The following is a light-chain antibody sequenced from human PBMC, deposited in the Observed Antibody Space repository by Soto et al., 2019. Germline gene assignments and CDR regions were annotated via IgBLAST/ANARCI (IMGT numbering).Light chain of an antibody. Sequence: DIQMTQSPSSLSASVGDRVTITCRASQSISNYLNWYQQKPGKAPKLLMYAASSLQSGVPSRFGGSGSGTDFTLTISSLQPEDFPPYYCQQSYSTPRTFGQGTKVEIK. J-gene: IGKJ1*01. V-gene: IGKV1-39*01. CDR3: QQSYSTPRT. CDR2: AAS. CDR1: QSISNY.